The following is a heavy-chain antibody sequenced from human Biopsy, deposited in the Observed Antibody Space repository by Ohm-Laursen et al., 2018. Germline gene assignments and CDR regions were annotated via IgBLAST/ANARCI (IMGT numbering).Heavy chain of an antibody. D-gene: IGHD4-23*01. Sequence: SETLSLTCPVSGGSFTGHYWTWIRRPPGKGLEWIGHISHTGYTSYKSSLKSRVTISLDTSRKHFSLRLTSLAAADTAVYYCARGSNEYGGLYFPHWGQGTLVTVSS. V-gene: IGHV4-59*11. CDR2: ISHTGYT. CDR3: ARGSNEYGGLYFPH. CDR1: GGSFTGHY. J-gene: IGHJ1*01.